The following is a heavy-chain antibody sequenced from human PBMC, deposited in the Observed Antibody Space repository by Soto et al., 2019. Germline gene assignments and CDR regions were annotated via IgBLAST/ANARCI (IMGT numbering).Heavy chain of an antibody. D-gene: IGHD1-26*01. CDR1: GVSFSSYR. J-gene: IGHJ5*02. Sequence: GASVKVSCKASGVSFSSYRINWVRQAPGQGLEWVGGLVPISRTADYAQKFQGRVTITADKSARPSYMELRSLKSQDTAVYYCARGSLLGTREGAPVGWFYPWAQGTLVTVSS. CDR2: LVPISRTA. V-gene: IGHV1-69*06. CDR3: ARGSLLGTREGAPVGWFYP.